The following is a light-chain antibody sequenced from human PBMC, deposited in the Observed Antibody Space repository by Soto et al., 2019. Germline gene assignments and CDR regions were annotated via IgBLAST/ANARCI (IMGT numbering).Light chain of an antibody. Sequence: EVVMTQSPATLSVSPGERVTLSCRASQSVTDNLVWFQQKPGQAPRPLIYVASIRATGIPARFSGSGFGTEFTLTISSLQPEDFAVYYCQQYNYWPWTFGQGTKVEIK. CDR2: VAS. CDR1: QSVTDN. J-gene: IGKJ1*01. CDR3: QQYNYWPWT. V-gene: IGKV3-15*01.